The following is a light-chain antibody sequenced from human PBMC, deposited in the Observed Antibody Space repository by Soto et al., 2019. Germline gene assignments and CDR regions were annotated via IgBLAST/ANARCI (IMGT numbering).Light chain of an antibody. V-gene: IGLV2-23*01. CDR1: SSDVGSYNL. CDR2: DDT. Sequence: QSALAQPASVSGSPGQSITISCSGTSSDVGSYNLVSWYQQHPGKAPKIVIYDDTKRASGVSNRFSGSKSVNTASLTISGLQAEDEADYYCCSYVSGGTVIFGGGTKLTVL. J-gene: IGLJ2*01. CDR3: CSYVSGGTVI.